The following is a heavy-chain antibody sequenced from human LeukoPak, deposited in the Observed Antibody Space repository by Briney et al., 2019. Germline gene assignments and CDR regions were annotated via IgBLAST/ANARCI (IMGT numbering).Heavy chain of an antibody. CDR2: ISAYNGNT. CDR1: GYTFTSYG. J-gene: IGHJ4*02. V-gene: IGHV1-18*01. D-gene: IGHD5-12*01. CDR3: ASGSVDIVATLILY. Sequence: GASVKVSCKASGYTFTSYGISWVRQAPGQGLEWMGWISAYNGNTNYAQKLQGRVTMTTDTSTSTAYMELRSLRSDDTAVYYCASGSVDIVATLILYWGQGTLVTVSS.